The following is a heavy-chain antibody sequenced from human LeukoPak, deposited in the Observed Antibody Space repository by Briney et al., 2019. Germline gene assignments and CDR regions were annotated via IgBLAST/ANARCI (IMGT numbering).Heavy chain of an antibody. CDR2: ISSSGRLM. J-gene: IGHJ6*02. D-gene: IGHD1-20*01. CDR1: GFTFSEYY. Sequence: GGSLRLSCAASGFTFSEYYINWIRQAPGKGLEWVSHISSSGRLMQYADSVRSRFTITRDNAQNFMSLQMNNLKPEDTAVYYCARDTNNGLDVWGRGTTVTVS. V-gene: IGHV3-11*01. CDR3: ARDTNNGLDV.